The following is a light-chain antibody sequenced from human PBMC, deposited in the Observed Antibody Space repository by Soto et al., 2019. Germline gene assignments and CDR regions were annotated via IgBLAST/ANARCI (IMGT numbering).Light chain of an antibody. Sequence: DIQMTQSPCTRSESVGDRVTITCRASQTISSWLAWYQQKPGKAPKLLIYKASTLKSGVPSRFSGSGSGTEFTLTISSLQPDDFATYYCQHYNSYSEAFGQGTKVDIK. J-gene: IGKJ1*01. V-gene: IGKV1-5*03. CDR2: KAS. CDR1: QTISSW. CDR3: QHYNSYSEA.